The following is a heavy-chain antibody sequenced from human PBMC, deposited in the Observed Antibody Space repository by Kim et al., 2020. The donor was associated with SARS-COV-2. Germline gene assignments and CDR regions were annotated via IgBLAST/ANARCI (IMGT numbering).Heavy chain of an antibody. CDR3: AREFRRIGGSHRWFDP. CDR2: IYSGGST. V-gene: IGHV3-53*01. CDR1: GFTVSSNY. Sequence: GGSLRLSCAASGFTVSSNYMSWVRQAPGKGLEWVSVIYSGGSTYYADSVKGRFTISRDNSKNTLYLQMNSLRAEDTAVYYCAREFRRIGGSHRWFDPWGQGTLVTVSS. J-gene: IGHJ5*02. D-gene: IGHD1-26*01.